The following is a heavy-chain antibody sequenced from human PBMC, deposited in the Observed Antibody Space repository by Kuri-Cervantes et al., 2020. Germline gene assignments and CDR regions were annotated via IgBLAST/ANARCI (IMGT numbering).Heavy chain of an antibody. D-gene: IGHD3-10*01. CDR1: DGSISSYY. Sequence: SETLSLTCTVSDGSISSYYWSWIRQPPGKGLEWIGYIYYSGSTNYNPSLKSRVTISVDTSKNQFSLKLSSVTAADTAVYYCARSSYYYGSGSYLYYWGQGTLVTVSS. J-gene: IGHJ4*02. V-gene: IGHV4-59*01. CDR2: IYYSGST. CDR3: ARSSYYYGSGSYLYY.